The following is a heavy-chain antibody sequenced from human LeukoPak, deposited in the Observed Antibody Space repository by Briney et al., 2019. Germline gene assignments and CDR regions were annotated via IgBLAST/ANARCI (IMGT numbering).Heavy chain of an antibody. V-gene: IGHV4-34*01. CDR1: GGSFSGYY. J-gene: IGHJ6*03. Sequence: PSETLSLTCAVYGGSFSGYYWSWIRQPPGKGLEWIGEINHSGSTNYNPSLKSRVTISVDTSKNQFSLKLSSVTAADTAVYYCARGYDFWSGYAHRYYYYMDVWGKGTTVTVSS. CDR2: INHSGST. D-gene: IGHD3-3*01. CDR3: ARGYDFWSGYAHRYYYYMDV.